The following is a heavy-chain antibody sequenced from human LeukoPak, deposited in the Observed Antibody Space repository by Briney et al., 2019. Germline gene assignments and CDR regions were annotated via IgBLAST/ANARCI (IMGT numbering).Heavy chain of an antibody. D-gene: IGHD6-19*01. V-gene: IGHV3-9*01. J-gene: IGHJ4*02. CDR1: GFTFDDYA. Sequence: PGGSLRLSCAASGFTFDDYAMHGVRQAPGKGLEWVSGLCWNSGSIGYADSVKGRFTISRDNAKNSLYLQMNSLRAEDTALYYCAKDYGSGPYYFDYWGQGTLVTVSS. CDR3: AKDYGSGPYYFDY. CDR2: LCWNSGSI.